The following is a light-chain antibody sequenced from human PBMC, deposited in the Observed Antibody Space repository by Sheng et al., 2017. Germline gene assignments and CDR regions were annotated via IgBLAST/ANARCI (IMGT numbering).Light chain of an antibody. CDR3: QQYGWT. V-gene: IGKV3D-15*01. Sequence: EIVMTQSPATLSLSPGERATLSCRASQSVSSNLAWYKQKRGQAPRLLIYGASNRGAGIPARFSGSGSGTDFTLTISSLEPEDFAVYYCQQYGWTFGQGTKVEIK. J-gene: IGKJ1*01. CDR2: GAS. CDR1: QSVSSN.